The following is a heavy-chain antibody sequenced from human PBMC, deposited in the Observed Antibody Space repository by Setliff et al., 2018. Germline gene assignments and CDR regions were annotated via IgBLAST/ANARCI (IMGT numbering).Heavy chain of an antibody. CDR3: AKDQRESTGWFKLFDY. J-gene: IGHJ4*02. V-gene: IGHV3-23*01. CDR1: GFTFSSYW. Sequence: AGGSLRLSCAASGFTFSSYWMHWVRQAPGKVLVWVSAISGDSVSIYYADSVRGRFTISRDNSKNTLYFQMNSLRAEDTAVYYCAKDQRESTGWFKLFDYWGQGVLVTVSS. CDR2: ISGDSVSI. D-gene: IGHD6-19*01.